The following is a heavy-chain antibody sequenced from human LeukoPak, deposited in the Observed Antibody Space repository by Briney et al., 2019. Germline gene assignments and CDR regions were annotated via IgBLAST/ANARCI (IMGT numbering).Heavy chain of an antibody. J-gene: IGHJ4*02. Sequence: SETLSLTCTVSGGSISRSSYYWGWIRQPPGKGLEWIGSTYNSGNTHYNPSLKSRVPILVNTTKKQLSLNVRSAPAADTAMYYCARLSSQWLSLAYFEFWGQGALVTVSS. D-gene: IGHD6-19*01. V-gene: IGHV4-39*01. CDR2: TYNSGNT. CDR1: GGSISRSSYY. CDR3: ARLSSQWLSLAYFEF.